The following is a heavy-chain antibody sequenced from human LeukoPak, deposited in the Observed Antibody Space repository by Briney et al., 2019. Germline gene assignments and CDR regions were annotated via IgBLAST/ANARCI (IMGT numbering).Heavy chain of an antibody. V-gene: IGHV3-21*01. CDR2: ISSSSSYI. J-gene: IGHJ4*02. Sequence: PGGSLRLSCAASGFIFSDYWMTWVRQAPGKGLEWVSSISSSSSYIYYADSVKGRFTISRDNAKNSLYLQMNSLRAEDTAVYYCARDTGQWLPNFDYWGQGTLVTVSS. D-gene: IGHD6-19*01. CDR1: GFIFSDYW. CDR3: ARDTGQWLPNFDY.